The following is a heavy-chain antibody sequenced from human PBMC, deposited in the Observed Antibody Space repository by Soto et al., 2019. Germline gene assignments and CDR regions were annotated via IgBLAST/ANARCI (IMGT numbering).Heavy chain of an antibody. CDR2: ISSSGGNT. V-gene: IGHV3-23*01. J-gene: IGHJ6*02. D-gene: IGHD2-2*01. Sequence: EVQLLESGGGLVQPGGSLRLSCAASDFTFDTYAMTWVRQGPGRGLEWVSLISSSGGNTYYADSVKGRFTISRDNSKNTLFLQMNSLRAEDTAIYYCAKDQGMGYQPPLGYGLDVWGQGTTVTVSS. CDR1: DFTFDTYA. CDR3: AKDQGMGYQPPLGYGLDV.